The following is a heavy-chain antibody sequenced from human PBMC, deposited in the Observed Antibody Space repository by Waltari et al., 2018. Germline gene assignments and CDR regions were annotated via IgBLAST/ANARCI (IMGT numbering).Heavy chain of an antibody. D-gene: IGHD6-6*01. CDR3: ARAECSTSSCFFVSGFDP. Sequence: QLHLQESGPELVKPSETLYLTCTVSSVSISSGAYFWGWIRQPAGKGPEWIGNICDSGNTSYTPSSESPVAISLDTSRDQFFLSLTSVTAADAAVYYCARAECSTSSCFFVSGFDPWGQGIHVTVSS. CDR1: SVSISSGAYF. V-gene: IGHV4-39*01. CDR2: ICDSGNT. J-gene: IGHJ5*02.